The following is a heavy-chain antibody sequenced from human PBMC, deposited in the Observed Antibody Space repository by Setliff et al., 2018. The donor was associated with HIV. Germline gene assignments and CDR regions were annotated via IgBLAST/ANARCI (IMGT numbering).Heavy chain of an antibody. J-gene: IGHJ4*02. D-gene: IGHD3-10*01. V-gene: IGHV3-66*02. CDR3: ARELYREWDY. Sequence: PGESLRLSCAASGFTFSSYSMNWVRQAPGKGLEWVSVIYGGGTTHYADSVKGRFTISRDNSKNTVYLQMNSLRVEDTAVYYCARELYREWDYWGQGTLVTVSS. CDR2: IYGGGTT. CDR1: GFTFSSYS.